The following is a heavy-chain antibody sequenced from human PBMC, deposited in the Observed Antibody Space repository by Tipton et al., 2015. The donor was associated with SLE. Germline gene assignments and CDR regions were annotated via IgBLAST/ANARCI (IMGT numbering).Heavy chain of an antibody. J-gene: IGHJ4*02. V-gene: IGHV3-21*04. Sequence: SLRLSCAASGFTFSSYSMNWVRQAPGKGLEWVSSISSSSSYIYYADSVKGRFTISRDNAKNSLYLQMNSLRAEDTALYHCARVYGIAAQGSFDYWGQGTLVTVSS. CDR2: ISSSSSYI. CDR1: GFTFSSYS. D-gene: IGHD6-6*01. CDR3: ARVYGIAAQGSFDY.